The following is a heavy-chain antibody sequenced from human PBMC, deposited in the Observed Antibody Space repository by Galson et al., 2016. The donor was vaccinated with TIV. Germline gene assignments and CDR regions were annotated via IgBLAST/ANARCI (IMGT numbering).Heavy chain of an antibody. CDR2: FNAGHGNT. V-gene: IGHV1-3*01. CDR3: ARPPYCGGDCYKYDH. Sequence: SVKVSCKASGYTFAIYAMHWVRQAPGQRLEWLGWFNAGHGNTKYSQKFQGRVTITWDTSASTAYMELSSLRFEDTAVYYCARPPYCGGDCYKYDHWGQGTRVTVYS. D-gene: IGHD2-21*01. CDR1: GYTFAIYA. J-gene: IGHJ4*02.